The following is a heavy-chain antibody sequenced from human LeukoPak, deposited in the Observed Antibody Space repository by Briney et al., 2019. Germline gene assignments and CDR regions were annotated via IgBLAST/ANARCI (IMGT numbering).Heavy chain of an antibody. D-gene: IGHD3-10*01. CDR2: INHSGST. CDR1: GGSFSGYY. Sequence: SETLSLTCAVYGGSFSGYYWSWIRQPPGKGLEWIGEINHSGSTNYNPSLKSRVTISVDTSKNQFSLKLSSVTAADTAVYYCARGHGITYYYGSGSAYYFDYWGQGTLVTVSS. V-gene: IGHV4-34*01. CDR3: ARGHGITYYYGSGSAYYFDY. J-gene: IGHJ4*02.